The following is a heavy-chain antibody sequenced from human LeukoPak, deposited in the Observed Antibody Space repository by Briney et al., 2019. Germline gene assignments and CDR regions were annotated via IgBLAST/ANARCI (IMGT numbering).Heavy chain of an antibody. CDR3: ARVPDWLATNPAQLFDY. D-gene: IGHD5-24*01. V-gene: IGHV1-2*02. CDR2: INPNSGGT. J-gene: IGHJ4*02. CDR1: GYTFTGYY. Sequence: GESLKISCKGSGYTFTGYYMHWVRQAPGQGLEWMGWINPNSGGTNYAQKFQGRVTMTRDTSISTAYMELSRLRSDDTAVYYCARVPDWLATNPAQLFDYWGQGTLVTVSS.